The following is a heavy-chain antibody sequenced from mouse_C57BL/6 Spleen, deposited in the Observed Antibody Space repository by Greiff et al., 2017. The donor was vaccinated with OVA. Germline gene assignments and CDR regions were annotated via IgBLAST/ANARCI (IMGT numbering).Heavy chain of an antibody. CDR1: GYTFTSYW. V-gene: IGHV1-55*01. J-gene: IGHJ3*01. CDR3: ARGDGYCGRGWFAY. Sequence: QVQLQQPGAELVKPGASVKMSCKASGYTFTSYWITWVKQRPGQGLEWIGDIYPGSGSTNYNEKFKSKATLTVDTSSSTAYMQLSSLTSEDSAVYYCARGDGYCGRGWFAYWGQGTLVTVSA. CDR2: IYPGSGST. D-gene: IGHD2-3*01.